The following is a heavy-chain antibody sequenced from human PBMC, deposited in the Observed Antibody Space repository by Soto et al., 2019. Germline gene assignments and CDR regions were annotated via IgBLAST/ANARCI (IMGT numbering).Heavy chain of an antibody. D-gene: IGHD3-10*01. J-gene: IGHJ4*02. CDR2: ISWNSDTI. Sequence: GGSLRLSCAASGFTFDDYAMHWVRQAPGKGLEWVSGISWNSDTIGYVDSVRGRFTISRENAKNSLYLQMSSLRAEDTALYYCARDDSAMVRGFTIDYWGQGTLVTVSS. V-gene: IGHV3-9*01. CDR3: ARDDSAMVRGFTIDY. CDR1: GFTFDDYA.